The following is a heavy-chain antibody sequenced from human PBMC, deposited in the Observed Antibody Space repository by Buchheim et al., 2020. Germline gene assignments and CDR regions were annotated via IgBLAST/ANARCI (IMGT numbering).Heavy chain of an antibody. CDR3: ARDLRRDGYNFYWLVDY. V-gene: IGHV3-48*02. J-gene: IGHJ4*02. CDR2: ISSSSSTI. CDR1: GFTFDDYG. D-gene: IGHD5-24*01. Sequence: EVQLVESGGGVVRPGGSLRLSCAASGFTFDDYGMSWVRQAPGKGLEWVSYISSSSSTIYYADSVKGRFTISRDNAKNSLYLQMNSLRDEDTAVYYCARDLRRDGYNFYWLVDYWGQGTL.